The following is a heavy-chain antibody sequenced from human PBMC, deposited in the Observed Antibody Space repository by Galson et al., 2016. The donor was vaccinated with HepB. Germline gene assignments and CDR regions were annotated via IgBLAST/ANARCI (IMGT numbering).Heavy chain of an antibody. CDR2: ISHDGTSK. CDR3: AKTDTTMTTIDS. Sequence: SLRLSCAASGFTFRNYGMYWVRQAPGKGLEWVAVISHDGTSKHYADSVRDRFTISRDNSKNTLSLQMYSLRGEDTAVYYCAKTDTTMTTIDSWGQGTLVTVSS. CDR1: GFTFRNYG. D-gene: IGHD4-17*01. J-gene: IGHJ4*02. V-gene: IGHV3-30*18.